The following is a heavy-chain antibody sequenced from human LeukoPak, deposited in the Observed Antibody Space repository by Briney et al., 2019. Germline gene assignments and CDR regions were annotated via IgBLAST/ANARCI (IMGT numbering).Heavy chain of an antibody. CDR2: ISAYNGNT. CDR1: GYSLTTYG. J-gene: IGHJ4*02. V-gene: IGHV1-18*01. CDR3: ARGHSSGWYFGFDY. Sequence: GASVKVSCKASGYSLTTYGINWVRQAPGQGLEWMGWISAYNGNTDCAQKVQGRVTMTTDTSTSTAYMELRSLRSDDTDVHYCARGHSSGWYFGFDYWGQGTLVTVSS. D-gene: IGHD6-19*01.